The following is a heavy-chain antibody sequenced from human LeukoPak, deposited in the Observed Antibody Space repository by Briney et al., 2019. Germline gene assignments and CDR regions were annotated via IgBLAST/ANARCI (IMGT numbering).Heavy chain of an antibody. CDR3: ARFGSGWSHYYYYGMDV. J-gene: IGHJ6*02. CDR1: GYSFTSYW. D-gene: IGHD6-19*01. V-gene: IGHV5-51*01. Sequence: GESLKISCKGSGYSFTSYWIGWVRQMPGKGLEWMGIIYPGDSDTRYSPSFQGQVTISADKSISTAYLQWSSLKASDTAMYYCARFGSGWSHYYYYGMDVWGQGTTVTVSS. CDR2: IYPGDSDT.